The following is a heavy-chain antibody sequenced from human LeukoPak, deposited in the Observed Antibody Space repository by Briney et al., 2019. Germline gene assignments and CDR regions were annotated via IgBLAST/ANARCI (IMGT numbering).Heavy chain of an antibody. J-gene: IGHJ4*02. CDR2: ISASGGTT. D-gene: IGHD1-26*01. CDR3: ARAWELLHPFDY. Sequence: GGSLRLSCAASGFSFSSYGISWVRQAPGKGLEWVSAISASGGTTYYADSVKGRFTISRDNSKNTLYLQMNSLSAEDTAVYYCARAWELLHPFDYWGQGTLVTVSS. V-gene: IGHV3-23*01. CDR1: GFSFSSYG.